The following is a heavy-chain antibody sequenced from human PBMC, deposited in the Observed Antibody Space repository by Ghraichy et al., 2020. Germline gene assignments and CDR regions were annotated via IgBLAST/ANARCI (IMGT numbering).Heavy chain of an antibody. J-gene: IGHJ4*02. CDR2: ISSSSSTI. V-gene: IGHV3-48*01. Sequence: GESLNISCAASGFTFSSYSMNWVRQAPGKGLEWVSYISSSSSTIYYADSVKGRFTISRDNAKNSLYLQMNSLRAEDTAVYYCARLPPDGSVCWGQGTLVTVSS. CDR3: ARLPPDGSVC. CDR1: GFTFSSYS. D-gene: IGHD3-10*01.